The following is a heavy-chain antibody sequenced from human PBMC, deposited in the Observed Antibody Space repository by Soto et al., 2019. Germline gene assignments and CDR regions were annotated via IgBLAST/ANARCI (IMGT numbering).Heavy chain of an antibody. D-gene: IGHD3-3*01. CDR3: AKEDGFWSGYYFGMDV. Sequence: GGSLRLSCAASGFTFSSYGMHWVRQAPGKGLEWVAVISYDGSNKYYADSVKGRFTISRDNSKNTLYLQMNSLRAEDTAVNYCAKEDGFWSGYYFGMDVWGQGTTVTVSS. J-gene: IGHJ6*02. CDR2: ISYDGSNK. CDR1: GFTFSSYG. V-gene: IGHV3-30*18.